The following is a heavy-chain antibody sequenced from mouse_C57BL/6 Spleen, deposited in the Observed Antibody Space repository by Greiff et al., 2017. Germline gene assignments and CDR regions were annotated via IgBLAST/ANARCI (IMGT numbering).Heavy chain of an antibody. D-gene: IGHD1-1*01. Sequence: EVQLQQSGPELVKPGASVKISCKASGYTFTDYYMNWVKQSHGKSLEWIGDINPNNGGTSYNQKFKGKATLTVDKSSSTAYMELRSLTSEDSAVYYCANFYYGSSYNAMDYWGQGTSVTVSS. CDR2: INPNNGGT. V-gene: IGHV1-26*01. J-gene: IGHJ4*01. CDR1: GYTFTDYY. CDR3: ANFYYGSSYNAMDY.